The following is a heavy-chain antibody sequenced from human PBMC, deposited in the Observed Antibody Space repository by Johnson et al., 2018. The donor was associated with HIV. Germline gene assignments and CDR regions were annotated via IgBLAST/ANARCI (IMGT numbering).Heavy chain of an antibody. V-gene: IGHV3-30*03. J-gene: IGHJ3*02. CDR1: GFTFRSYG. CDR2: VSYDGSNK. D-gene: IGHD3-16*01. Sequence: VQLVESGGGVVQPGRSLRLSCVASGFTFRSYGMHWVRQAPGKGLEWVAFVSYDGSNKYYADSVKGRFTISRDNSKNTLYLQMNSLRAEDTAVYYCASLGLDLLVKAPLSVVFDAFDIWGQGTMVTVSS. CDR3: ASLGLDLLVKAPLSVVFDAFDI.